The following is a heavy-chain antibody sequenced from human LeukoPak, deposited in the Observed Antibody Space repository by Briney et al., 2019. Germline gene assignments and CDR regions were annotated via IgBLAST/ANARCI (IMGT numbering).Heavy chain of an antibody. CDR3: ARHVGYSGSYYFDY. Sequence: SQTLSLTCTVSGGSISSGGYYWSWIRQPPGKGLEWIGYIYYSGSTNYNPSLKSRVTISVDTSKNQFSLKLSSVTAADTAVYYCARHVGYSGSYYFDYWGQGTLVTVSS. CDR1: GGSISSGGYY. J-gene: IGHJ4*02. V-gene: IGHV4-61*08. CDR2: IYYSGST. D-gene: IGHD1-26*01.